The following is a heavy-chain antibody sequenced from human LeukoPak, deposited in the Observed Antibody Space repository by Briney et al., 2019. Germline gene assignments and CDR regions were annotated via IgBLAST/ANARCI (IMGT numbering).Heavy chain of an antibody. Sequence: GGSLRLSCAASGFTFSSSAMSWVRQAPGKGLEWVGRIQSKADGGTTDYAAPVEGRFTISRDDSRNTLYLQMNSLKTEDTAVYHCATSPGFWSSSPFDYWGLGTLVTVSS. J-gene: IGHJ4*02. D-gene: IGHD3-3*01. CDR1: GFTFSSSA. V-gene: IGHV3-15*01. CDR2: IQSKADGGTT. CDR3: ATSPGFWSSSPFDY.